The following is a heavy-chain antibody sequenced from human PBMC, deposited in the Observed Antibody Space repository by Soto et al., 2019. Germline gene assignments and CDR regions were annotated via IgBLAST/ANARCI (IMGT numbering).Heavy chain of an antibody. Sequence: VQLVESGGGLVQPGGSLRLSCAASGFTFSSYSMNWVRQAPEKGLEWVSYISSSGSTIYYADSVKGRFTISRDNAKNSLYLQMNSLRDEDTAVYYCARDLRMVYAIDFDYWGQGTLVTVSS. CDR3: ARDLRMVYAIDFDY. D-gene: IGHD2-8*01. J-gene: IGHJ4*02. CDR1: GFTFSSYS. CDR2: ISSSGSTI. V-gene: IGHV3-48*02.